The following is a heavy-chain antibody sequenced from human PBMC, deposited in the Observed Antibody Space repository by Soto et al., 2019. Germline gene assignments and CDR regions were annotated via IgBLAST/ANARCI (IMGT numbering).Heavy chain of an antibody. CDR2: INSDGSST. V-gene: IGHV3-74*01. CDR1: GFTFSKYP. J-gene: IGHJ4*02. CDR3: AVAVAGPTAIGY. Sequence: PGGSLRLSCAASGFTFSKYPMTWVRQAPGKGLVWVSRINSDGSSTSYADSVKGRFTISRDNAKNTLYLQMNSLRAEDTAVYYCAVAVAGPTAIGYWGQGTLVTVSS. D-gene: IGHD6-19*01.